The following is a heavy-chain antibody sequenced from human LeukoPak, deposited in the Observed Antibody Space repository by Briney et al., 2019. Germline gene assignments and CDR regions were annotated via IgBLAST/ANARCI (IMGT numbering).Heavy chain of an antibody. D-gene: IGHD3-22*01. CDR3: ARGDSSGYYY. V-gene: IGHV3-7*01. CDR1: GFTFSSYW. J-gene: IGHJ4*02. CDR2: IKQDGSEK. Sequence: GGSLRLSCAASGFTFSSYWKSWVRQAQGKGLEWVANIKQDGSEKYYVDSVKGRFTISRDNAKNSLYLQMNSLRAEDTAVYYCARGDSSGYYYWGQGTLVPVSS.